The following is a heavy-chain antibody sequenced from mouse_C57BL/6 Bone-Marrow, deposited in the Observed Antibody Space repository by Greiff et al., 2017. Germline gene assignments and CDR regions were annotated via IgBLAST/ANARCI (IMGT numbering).Heavy chain of an antibody. CDR3: AKSDDYYDLDD. Sequence: VKLEESGPGLVQPSQSLSITCTVSGFSLTSYGVHWFRQSPGKDLEWLGVIWRGGSTDYNAAFMSRLSITKDNSKSQVFFKMNSLQADDAAIYYCAKSDDYYDLDDWGQGTSVTVSS. CDR2: IWRGGST. CDR1: GFSLTSYG. J-gene: IGHJ4*01. V-gene: IGHV2-5*01.